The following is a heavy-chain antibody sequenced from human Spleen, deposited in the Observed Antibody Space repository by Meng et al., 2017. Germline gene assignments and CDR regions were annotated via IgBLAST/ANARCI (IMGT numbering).Heavy chain of an antibody. Sequence: SLKISCAASGFTFSSYAMSWVRQAPGKGLEWVSGISWNSGSIGYADSVKGRFTISRDNAKNSLYLQMNSLRAEDTALYYCASAAAAGTAVGMDVWGQGTTVTVSS. V-gene: IGHV3-9*01. J-gene: IGHJ6*02. CDR2: ISWNSGSI. CDR3: ASAAAAGTAVGMDV. D-gene: IGHD6-13*01. CDR1: GFTFSSYA.